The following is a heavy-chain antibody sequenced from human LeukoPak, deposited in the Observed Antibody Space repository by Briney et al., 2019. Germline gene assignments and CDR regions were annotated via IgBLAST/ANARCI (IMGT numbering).Heavy chain of an antibody. CDR2: TYSGGST. CDR1: GFTVSSNS. CDR3: AREGTV. D-gene: IGHD4-11*01. V-gene: IGHV3-66*01. Sequence: GGSLRLSCAASGFTVSSNSMSWVRQAPGKGLEWVSITYSGGSTYNADSVKGRFTISRDNSKNTLYLQMNSLRAEDTAVYYCAREGTVRGQGTLVTVSS. J-gene: IGHJ4*02.